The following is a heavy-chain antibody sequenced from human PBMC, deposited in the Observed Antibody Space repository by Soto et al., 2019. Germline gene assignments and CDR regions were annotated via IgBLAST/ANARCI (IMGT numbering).Heavy chain of an antibody. V-gene: IGHV3-30*18. J-gene: IGHJ4*02. CDR1: GFALSSHG. D-gene: IGHD2-2*02. Sequence: QVQLVESGGGVVQPGRSLRLSCAASGFALSSHGMHWVRQDPGKGLEWVAVLSHDGSNKYYAGSVEGRFTISRDDSKNTLYLQMNSLRVEDTAVYYCAKENTFADYWGQGTLVTVSP. CDR2: LSHDGSNK. CDR3: AKENTFADY.